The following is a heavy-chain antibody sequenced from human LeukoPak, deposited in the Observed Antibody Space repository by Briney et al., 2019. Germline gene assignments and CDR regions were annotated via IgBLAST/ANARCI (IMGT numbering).Heavy chain of an antibody. Sequence: GASVKVSCKASGYTFTSYGISWVRQAPGQGLEWMGWISAYNGNTNYAQKLQGRVTMTTDTSTSTAYMELRSLRSDDTAVYYCARDPLGYCSSTSCWGDAFDIWGQGTMVTVSS. CDR2: ISAYNGNT. CDR3: ARDPLGYCSSTSCWGDAFDI. J-gene: IGHJ3*02. D-gene: IGHD2-2*01. V-gene: IGHV1-18*01. CDR1: GYTFTSYG.